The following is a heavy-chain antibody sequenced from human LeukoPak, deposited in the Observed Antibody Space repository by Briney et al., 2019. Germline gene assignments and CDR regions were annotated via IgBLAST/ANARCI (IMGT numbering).Heavy chain of an antibody. Sequence: PGGSLRLSCAASGFTFSGNYMSWVRQAPGKGLEWVSIIYSGGGTYYADSVKGRFTISRDNSKNTLYLQMNSLRAEDTAVYYCARDQVPALANWGQGTLVTVSS. CDR1: GFTFSGNY. CDR3: ARDQVPALAN. D-gene: IGHD5-18*01. J-gene: IGHJ4*02. CDR2: IYSGGGT. V-gene: IGHV3-66*01.